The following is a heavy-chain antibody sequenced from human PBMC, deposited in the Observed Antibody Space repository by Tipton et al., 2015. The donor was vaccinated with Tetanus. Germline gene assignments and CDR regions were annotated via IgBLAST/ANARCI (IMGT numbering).Heavy chain of an antibody. V-gene: IGHV4-34*01. CDR2: INYDGST. CDR3: ARGDYYGSGSYDV. D-gene: IGHD3-10*01. J-gene: IGHJ6*02. CDR1: GGTFNNYF. Sequence: LRLSCAVYGGTFNNYFWTWIRQPPGKGLEWIGEINYDGSTNYSPSLKSRVTLSLDTTKKQVSLKLSSVTAADTAVYYCARGDYYGSGSYDVWGQGTTVTVPS.